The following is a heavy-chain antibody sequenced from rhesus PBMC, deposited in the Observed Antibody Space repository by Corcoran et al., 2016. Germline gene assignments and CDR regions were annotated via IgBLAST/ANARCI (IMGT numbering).Heavy chain of an antibody. D-gene: IGHD4-23*01. CDR2: IYGSGSST. CDR1: GGSISSSY. Sequence: QVQLQESGPGLVKPLETLSLTCAVSGGSISSSYWSGIRQPPWKGLEWIGYIYGSGSSTNYNPSLKSRVTLSVDTSKNQFSLKLSSVTAADTAVYYCARGYSNYDYWGQGVLVTVSS. V-gene: IGHV4S11*01. CDR3: ARGYSNYDY. J-gene: IGHJ4*01.